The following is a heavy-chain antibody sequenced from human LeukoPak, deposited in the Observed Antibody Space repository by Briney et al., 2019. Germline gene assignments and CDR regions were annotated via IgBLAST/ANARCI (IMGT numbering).Heavy chain of an antibody. CDR3: AKGYYGSGTLTPSFDY. CDR1: GFTFSSTG. CDR2: ITGSGDST. D-gene: IGHD3-10*01. Sequence: GGSLRLSCAASGFTFSSTGMSWVRQAPGEGLQWVSAITGSGDSTYYADSVKGRFTISRDNSKNTLYLQMNSLRAEDTALYYCAKGYYGSGTLTPSFDYWGLGTLVTVSS. V-gene: IGHV3-23*01. J-gene: IGHJ4*02.